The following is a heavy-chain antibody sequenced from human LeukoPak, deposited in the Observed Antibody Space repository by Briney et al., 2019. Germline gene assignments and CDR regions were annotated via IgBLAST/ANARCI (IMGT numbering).Heavy chain of an antibody. Sequence: ASVKVSCKASGYTFTGYYMHWVRQAPGQGLEWMGWISAYNGNTNYAQKLQGRVTMTTDTSTSTAYMELRSLRSDDTAVYYCAGGKQQWLPGIVGATTFDYWGQGTLVTVSS. CDR2: ISAYNGNT. CDR1: GYTFTGYY. D-gene: IGHD1-26*01. V-gene: IGHV1-18*04. J-gene: IGHJ4*02. CDR3: AGGKQQWLPGIVGATTFDY.